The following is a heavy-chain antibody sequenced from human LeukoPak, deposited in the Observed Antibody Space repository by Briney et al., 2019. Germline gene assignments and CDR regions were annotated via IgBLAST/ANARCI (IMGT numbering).Heavy chain of an antibody. D-gene: IGHD3-10*01. Sequence: SVKVSCKASGGTFSSYAISWVRQAPGQGLEWMGGIIPIFGTANYAQKFQGRVTITADKSTSTAYMELSSLRSEDTAVYYCARGQLLWFGELLYPPYYYNYMDVWGKGTTVTVSS. CDR1: GGTFSSYA. CDR2: IIPIFGTA. CDR3: ARGQLLWFGELLYPPYYYNYMDV. J-gene: IGHJ6*03. V-gene: IGHV1-69*06.